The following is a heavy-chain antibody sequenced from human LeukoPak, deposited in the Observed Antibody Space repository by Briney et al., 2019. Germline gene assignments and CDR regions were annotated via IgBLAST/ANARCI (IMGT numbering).Heavy chain of an antibody. V-gene: IGHV3-7*01. Sequence: SGGSLRLSCAASGFTFSSYWMSWVRQAPGKGLEWVANIKQDGSEKYYVDSVKGRFTISRDNAKNSLYLQMNSLRAEDTAVYYCARVRHYDFWSGYSPPDYWGQGTLVTVSS. CDR2: IKQDGSEK. CDR1: GFTFSSYW. J-gene: IGHJ4*02. CDR3: ARVRHYDFWSGYSPPDY. D-gene: IGHD3-3*01.